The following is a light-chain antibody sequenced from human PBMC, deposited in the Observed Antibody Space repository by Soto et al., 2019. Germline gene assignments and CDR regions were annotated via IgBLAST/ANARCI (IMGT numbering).Light chain of an antibody. CDR1: QSVTLW. CDR2: KAS. J-gene: IGKJ2*01. Sequence: DIQMTQSPSILSASVGDGVTIACRASQSVTLWLTWYQQKPGKAPKLLLYKASTLESGVPSRFSRNGSGTDCSRTFSSLQPDDIVTYYCLQYNSYPYTFGQGTKLEIK. CDR3: LQYNSYPYT. V-gene: IGKV1-5*03.